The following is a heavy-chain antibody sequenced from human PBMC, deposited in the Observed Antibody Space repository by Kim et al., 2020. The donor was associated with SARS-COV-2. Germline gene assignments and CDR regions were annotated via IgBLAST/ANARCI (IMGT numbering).Heavy chain of an antibody. CDR2: TNTNTGNP. V-gene: IGHV7-4-1*02. J-gene: IGHJ3*01. D-gene: IGHD2-8*02. CDR3: ARDHCNGGVCHYDAFDV. Sequence: ASVKVSCKASGYTFTTYTSNWVRQAAGQGRQWVGWTNTNTGNPTYAQGFTGPFVFSLDTSDSTSYLHISNLKAEDTAVYYCARDHCNGGVCHYDAFDVWG. CDR1: GYTFTTYT.